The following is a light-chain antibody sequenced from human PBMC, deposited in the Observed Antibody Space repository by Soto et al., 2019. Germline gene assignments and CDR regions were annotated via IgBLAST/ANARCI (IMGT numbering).Light chain of an antibody. CDR2: GAS. CDR3: QQYGSSPVT. V-gene: IGKV3-20*01. Sequence: IVMTESPATLSVSPGDRATLSCRASQSFRTNLAWYQLTPGQAPRLLIYGASNRATGIPDRFSGSGSGTDFTLTISRLEPEDFAVYYCQQYGSSPVTFGQGTRLEIK. J-gene: IGKJ5*01. CDR1: QSFRTN.